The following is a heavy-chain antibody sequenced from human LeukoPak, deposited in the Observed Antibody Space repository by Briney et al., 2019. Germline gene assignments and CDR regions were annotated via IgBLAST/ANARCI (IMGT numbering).Heavy chain of an antibody. CDR3: AKGRGTTVTAAANY. V-gene: IGHV3-23*01. D-gene: IGHD4-17*01. J-gene: IGHJ4*02. CDR2: ISGTGGTT. CDR1: GFTFSNYS. Sequence: GGSLRLSCAASGFTFSNYSMSWVRQAPGKGLEWVSTISGTGGTTYYADSVQGRFTISRDNSKNTLFLQFNSLRADDTAVYYCAKGRGTTVTAAANYWGQGTLVTVSS.